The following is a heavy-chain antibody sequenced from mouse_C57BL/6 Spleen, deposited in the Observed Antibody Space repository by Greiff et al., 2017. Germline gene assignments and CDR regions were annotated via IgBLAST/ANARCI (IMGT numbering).Heavy chain of an antibody. J-gene: IGHJ3*01. CDR1: GYTFTDYY. D-gene: IGHD1-1*01. CDR3: ARSGITTVVAWFAY. Sequence: EVQLQQSGPELVKPGASVKISCKASGYTFTDYYMNWVKQSHGKSLEWIGDINPNNGGTSYNQKFKGKATLTVDKSSSTAYMELRSLTSEDSAVYYCARSGITTVVAWFAYWGQGTLVTVSA. CDR2: INPNNGGT. V-gene: IGHV1-26*01.